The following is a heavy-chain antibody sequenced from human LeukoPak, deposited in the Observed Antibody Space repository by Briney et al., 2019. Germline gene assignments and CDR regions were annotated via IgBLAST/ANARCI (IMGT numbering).Heavy chain of an antibody. J-gene: IGHJ4*02. D-gene: IGHD3-22*01. Sequence: PGGSLRLSCAASGFTFSSYEMNWVRQAPGKGLEWVSAISGSGGSTYYADSVKGRFTISRDNSKNTLYLQMNSLRAEDTAVYYCASVRLIRFFDYWGQGTLVTVSS. CDR3: ASVRLIRFFDY. V-gene: IGHV3-23*01. CDR1: GFTFSSYE. CDR2: ISGSGGST.